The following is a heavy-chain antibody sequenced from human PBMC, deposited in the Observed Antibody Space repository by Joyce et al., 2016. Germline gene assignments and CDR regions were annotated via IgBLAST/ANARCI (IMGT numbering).Heavy chain of an antibody. V-gene: IGHV3-33*06. CDR3: AKDGGSGSYHGMDV. J-gene: IGHJ6*02. D-gene: IGHD3-10*01. Sequence: QVQLVESGGGVVQPGRSLRLSCLASGFTFRTYGMHWVRQAPGKGVEWVEVIWYDGSNKFYADSVRGRFIISRDNSKNTLFLQMNSLRAEDTAVYYCAKDGGSGSYHGMDVWGQGTTVTVSS. CDR2: IWYDGSNK. CDR1: GFTFRTYG.